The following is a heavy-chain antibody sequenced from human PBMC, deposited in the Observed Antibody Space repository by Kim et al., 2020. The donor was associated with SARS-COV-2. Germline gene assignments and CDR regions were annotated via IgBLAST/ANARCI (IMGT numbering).Heavy chain of an antibody. CDR2: IYYSGST. D-gene: IGHD3-10*01. J-gene: IGHJ6*02. CDR1: GGSISSYY. CDR3: AGSRITMVRGVMGYYYYYGIDV. Sequence: SETLSLTCTVSGGSISSYYWSWIRQPPGKGLEWIGYIYYSGSTNYNPSLKSRVTISVDTSKNQFSLKLSSVTAADTAVYYCAGSRITMVRGVMGYYYYYGIDVWGQGTTVTVSS. V-gene: IGHV4-59*01.